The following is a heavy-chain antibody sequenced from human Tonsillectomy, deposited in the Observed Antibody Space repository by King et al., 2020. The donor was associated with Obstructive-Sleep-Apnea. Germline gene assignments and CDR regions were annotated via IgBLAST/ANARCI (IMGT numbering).Heavy chain of an antibody. CDR1: GFTFSSYT. Sequence: VQLVESGGALVQPGGSLRLSCAASGFTFSSYTMTWVRQAPGKGLEGVSYISSIGITIQYADSVKGRFTVSRDNAKTSLYLQMNSLRAEDTAVYYCVRDGGYSYWGQGTLVTVSS. V-gene: IGHV3-48*04. CDR3: VRDGGYSY. D-gene: IGHD4-11*01. J-gene: IGHJ4*02. CDR2: ISSIGITI.